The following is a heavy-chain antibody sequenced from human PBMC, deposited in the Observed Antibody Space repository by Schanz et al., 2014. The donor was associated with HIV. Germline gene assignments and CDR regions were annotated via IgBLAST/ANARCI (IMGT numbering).Heavy chain of an antibody. J-gene: IGHJ5*02. CDR2: IYQGGGT. V-gene: IGHV4-34*01. CDR1: GGPFSGYY. D-gene: IGHD3-3*01. CDR3: ARGTDDFPPDS. Sequence: QVQVHQWGAGLLKPSETLTLTCVVSGGPFSGYYWTWIRQSPGKGLEWIGEIYQGGGTDYNPSFGGRVTLSQDPSKSQSSRNLRSVTAADTAVYYCARGTDDFPPDSWGQGTPVIVSS.